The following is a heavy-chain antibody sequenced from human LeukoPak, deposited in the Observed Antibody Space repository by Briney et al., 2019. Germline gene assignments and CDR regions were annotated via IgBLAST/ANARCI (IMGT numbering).Heavy chain of an antibody. CDR2: IYYSGST. Sequence: PSQTLSLTCTVSGGSISSGGYYWSWIRQHPGKGLEWIGYIYYSGSTYYNPSLKSRVTISVDTSKNQFSLKLSSVTAADTAVYYCARGDWDIVATTDYYDSTNPRFDYWGQGTLVTVSS. D-gene: IGHD5-12*01. J-gene: IGHJ4*02. CDR1: GGSISSGGYY. V-gene: IGHV4-31*03. CDR3: ARGDWDIVATTDYYDSTNPRFDY.